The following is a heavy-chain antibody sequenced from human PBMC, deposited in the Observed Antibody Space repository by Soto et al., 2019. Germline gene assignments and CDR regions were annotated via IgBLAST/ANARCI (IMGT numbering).Heavy chain of an antibody. CDR2: TYYRSKWYN. J-gene: IGHJ4*02. V-gene: IGHV6-1*01. CDR3: ARDRGILVVVPAAPRGFDY. D-gene: IGHD2-2*01. Sequence: PSRTLSLTCAMSGDSVSSNSAAWNWIRQSPSRGLEWLGRTYYRSKWYNDYAVSVKSRITINPDTSKNQFSLQLNSVTPEDTAVYYCARDRGILVVVPAAPRGFDYWGQGTLVTVSS. CDR1: GDSVSSNSAA.